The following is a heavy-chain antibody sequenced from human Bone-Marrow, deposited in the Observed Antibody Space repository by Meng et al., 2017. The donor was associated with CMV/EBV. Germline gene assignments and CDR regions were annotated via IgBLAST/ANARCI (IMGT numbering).Heavy chain of an antibody. CDR3: ARVGYYDSSGYAPTGD. V-gene: IGHV3-11*04. CDR2: ISSSGSTI. CDR1: GFPFSDYY. D-gene: IGHD3-22*01. J-gene: IGHJ4*02. Sequence: GFPFSDYYMSWIRQAPGKGLEWFSYISSSGSTIYYADSVKGRFTISRDNAKNSLYLQMHSLRAEDTAVYYCARVGYYDSSGYAPTGDWGQGTLVTVSS.